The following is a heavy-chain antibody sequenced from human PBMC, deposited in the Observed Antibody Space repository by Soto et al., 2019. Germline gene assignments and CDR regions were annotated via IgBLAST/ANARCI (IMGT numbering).Heavy chain of an antibody. J-gene: IGHJ4*02. CDR3: TSTYGDYTALY. Sequence: EVQLVESGGGLVQPGRSLRLSCAASGFTFNNYAMHWVRQPPGKGLEWVSGISWNSGTTVYADSVKGRFTISRDNAKNSLYLQMNSLRAEYTAFYYGTSTYGDYTALYWGQGALVTVSS. D-gene: IGHD4-17*01. CDR2: ISWNSGTT. CDR1: GFTFNNYA. V-gene: IGHV3-9*01.